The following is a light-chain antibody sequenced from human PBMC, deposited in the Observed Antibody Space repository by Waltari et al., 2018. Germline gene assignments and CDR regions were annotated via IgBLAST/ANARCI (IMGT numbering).Light chain of an antibody. J-gene: IGKJ2*03. V-gene: IGKV3-15*01. CDR3: QQYNDWYS. CDR1: QGIASN. CDR2: DAS. Sequence: EKVMTQSPATLSVSPGGVVTLSCRASQGIASNLAWYQYRPGQAPRLLIYDASTRASGIPSRLSGSWSGTEFTLTISGLQSDDSALYYCQQYNDWYSFGQGTKLEI.